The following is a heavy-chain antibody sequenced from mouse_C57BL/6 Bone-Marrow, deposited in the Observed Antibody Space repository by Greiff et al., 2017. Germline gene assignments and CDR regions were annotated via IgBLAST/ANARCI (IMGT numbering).Heavy chain of an antibody. CDR2: ISSGGSYT. Sequence: EVKLMESGGDLVKPGGSLKLSCAASGFTFSSYGMSWVRQTPDKRLEWVATISSGGSYTYYPDSVKGRFTISRDNAKNTLYMQMRSLKSEDTAMYYCAEHDDGYCPFAYWGQGTLVTVSA. D-gene: IGHD2-3*01. J-gene: IGHJ3*01. CDR1: GFTFSSYG. CDR3: AEHDDGYCPFAY. V-gene: IGHV5-6*01.